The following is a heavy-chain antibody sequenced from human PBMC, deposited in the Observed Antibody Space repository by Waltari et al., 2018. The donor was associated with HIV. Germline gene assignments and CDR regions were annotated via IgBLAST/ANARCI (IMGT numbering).Heavy chain of an antibody. D-gene: IGHD2-8*01. Sequence: QVQLLESGGGVVQPGRSLSLSCAASGFPFSSEAMHWVRQAPGKGLEWVAAISYDGTNKYYAESVKDRFTISRDNSKNTLYVEMSSLSPEDTAVYFCARDGAPPNYWGQGTLVTVSS. CDR2: ISYDGTNK. CDR3: ARDGAPPNY. CDR1: GFPFSSEA. V-gene: IGHV3-30*04. J-gene: IGHJ4*02.